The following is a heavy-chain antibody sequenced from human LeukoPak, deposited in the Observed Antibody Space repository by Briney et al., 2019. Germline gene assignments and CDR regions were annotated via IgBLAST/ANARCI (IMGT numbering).Heavy chain of an antibody. CDR3: ARPYYFASGDPGDY. CDR2: IYPGDSDT. J-gene: IGHJ4*02. V-gene: IGHV5-51*01. D-gene: IGHD3-10*01. Sequence: GESLKISCKGSGFSFTSHWIGWARQMPGKGLEWMGIIYPGDSDTRYSPSFQGQVTISADKSVSTAYLQWSSLKASDTAMYYCARPYYFASGDPGDYWGQGTLVTVSS. CDR1: GFSFTSHW.